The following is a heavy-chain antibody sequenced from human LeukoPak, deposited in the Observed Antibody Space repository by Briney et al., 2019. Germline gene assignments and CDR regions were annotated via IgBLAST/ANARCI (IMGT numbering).Heavy chain of an antibody. D-gene: IGHD2-2*01. CDR1: GFTFRNYA. Sequence: GGSLRLSCAASGFTFRNYALSCVRQAPGKGLEWVSAIGGSGDTTYYADSVKGRFTISRDNSKNTLYLQMNSLRPDDTAVYYCAKVGVRGCSSSTCFIYWGQGTLVTVSS. CDR2: IGGSGDTT. J-gene: IGHJ4*02. V-gene: IGHV3-23*01. CDR3: AKVGVRGCSSSTCFIY.